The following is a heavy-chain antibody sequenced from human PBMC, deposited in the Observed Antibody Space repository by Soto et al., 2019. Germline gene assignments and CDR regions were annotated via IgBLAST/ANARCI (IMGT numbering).Heavy chain of an antibody. CDR1: GFTFSSYS. V-gene: IGHV3-21*01. Sequence: GGSLRLSCAASGFTFSSYSMNWVRQAPGKGLEWVSSISSSSSYIYYADSVKGRFTISRDNAKNSLYLQMNSLRAEDTAVYYCARSIRYFDWIPTEEGYGMDVWGQGTTVTVSS. CDR2: ISSSSSYI. J-gene: IGHJ6*02. D-gene: IGHD3-9*01. CDR3: ARSIRYFDWIPTEEGYGMDV.